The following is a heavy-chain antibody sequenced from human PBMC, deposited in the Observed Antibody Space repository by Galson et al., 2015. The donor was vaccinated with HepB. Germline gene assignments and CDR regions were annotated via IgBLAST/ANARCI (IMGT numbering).Heavy chain of an antibody. Sequence: SLRLSCAASGLAVSAFAMRWVRQSPGKGLQWVAVLSSNEKNIYYTDSVRGRFTIARDNSRDTLYLQMNSLKTEDTAVYYCTTTPYFSDSCSWGKFWGQGTLVTVSS. CDR1: GLAVSAFA. V-gene: IGHV3-30*10. J-gene: IGHJ4*02. CDR2: LSSNEKNI. D-gene: IGHD3-16*01. CDR3: TTTPYFSDSCSWGKF.